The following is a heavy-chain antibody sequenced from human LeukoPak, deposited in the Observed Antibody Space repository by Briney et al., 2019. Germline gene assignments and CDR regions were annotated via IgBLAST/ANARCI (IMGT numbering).Heavy chain of an antibody. D-gene: IGHD3-22*01. CDR3: ARGLITMRAGAFDY. J-gene: IGHJ4*02. V-gene: IGHV3-48*04. CDR2: ISSSGSTI. CDR1: GFTFSSYG. Sequence: GGSLRLSCAASGFTFSSYGMHWVRQAPGKGLEWVSYISSSGSTIYYADSVKGRFTISRDNAKNSLYLQMNSLRAEDTAVYYCARGLITMRAGAFDYWGQGTLVTVSS.